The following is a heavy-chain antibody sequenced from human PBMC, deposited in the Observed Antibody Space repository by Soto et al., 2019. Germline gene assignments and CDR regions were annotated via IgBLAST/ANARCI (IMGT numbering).Heavy chain of an antibody. J-gene: IGHJ4*02. V-gene: IGHV1-46*01. D-gene: IGHD3-22*01. Sequence: QVQLVQSGAEVKKPGASVKVSCKASGYTFTSYHMHWVRQAPGQGLEWMGIINPSGGSTTYAQKFQGRVTMPRDTSTSTVYLEPSRLRSEDTAVFYFARDDGSGYYSLSDCWGQGTLVTVSS. CDR1: GYTFTSYH. CDR2: INPSGGST. CDR3: ARDDGSGYYSLSDC.